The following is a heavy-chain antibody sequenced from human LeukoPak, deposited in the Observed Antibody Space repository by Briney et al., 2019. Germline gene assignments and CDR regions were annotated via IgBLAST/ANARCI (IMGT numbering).Heavy chain of an antibody. V-gene: IGHV1-46*01. J-gene: IGHJ5*02. CDR2: INPSGGST. CDR1: GYTFTGYY. Sequence: GASVKVSCKASGYTFTGYYMHWVRQAPGQGLEWMGIINPSGGSTSYAQKFQGRVTMTRDMSTSTVYMELSSLRSEDTAVYYCARGATGDWFDPWGQGTLVTVSS. D-gene: IGHD1-26*01. CDR3: ARGATGDWFDP.